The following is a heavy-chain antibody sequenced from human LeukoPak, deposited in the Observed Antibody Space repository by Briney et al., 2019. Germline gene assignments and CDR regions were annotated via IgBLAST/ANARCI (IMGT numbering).Heavy chain of an antibody. CDR3: AKDRDQLMLYPPRDLDP. CDR1: GFTFSSYA. CDR2: ISGSGGST. V-gene: IGHV3-23*01. Sequence: GGSLRLSCAASGFTFSSYAMSWVRQAPGKGLEWVSAISGSGGSTYYADSVKGRFTISRDNSKNTLYLQMNSLRAEDTTVYYCAKDRDQLMLYPPRDLDPWGQGTLVTVSS. J-gene: IGHJ5*02. D-gene: IGHD2-2*01.